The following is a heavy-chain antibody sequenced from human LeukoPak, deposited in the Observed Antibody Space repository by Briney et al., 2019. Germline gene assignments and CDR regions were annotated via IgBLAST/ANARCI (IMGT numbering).Heavy chain of an antibody. CDR3: AREIRNFWSGYYTQFDY. D-gene: IGHD3-3*01. CDR1: SYSISTGYY. V-gene: IGHV4-38-2*02. Sequence: PSETLSLTCDVSSYSISTGYYWGWIRQPPGKGLEWIGSIYHSGNTYYNPSLKSRVTISVDTSKNQFSLKLSSVTAADTAVYYCAREIRNFWSGYYTQFDYWGQGTLVTVSS. CDR2: IYHSGNT. J-gene: IGHJ4*02.